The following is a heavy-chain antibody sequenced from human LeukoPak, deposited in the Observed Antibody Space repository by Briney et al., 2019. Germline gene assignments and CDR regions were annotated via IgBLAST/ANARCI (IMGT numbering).Heavy chain of an antibody. J-gene: IGHJ4*02. CDR1: GFTFSSYE. CDR3: ARASQPSDY. CDR2: ISSSGSTI. Sequence: PGGSLRLSCAASGFTFSSYEMNWVRQAPGKGLEWVSYISSSGSTIYYADSVKGRFTISRDNAKNSLYLQMNSLRAEDTAVYYCARASQPSDYWGRGTLVTVSS. D-gene: IGHD6-13*01. V-gene: IGHV3-48*03.